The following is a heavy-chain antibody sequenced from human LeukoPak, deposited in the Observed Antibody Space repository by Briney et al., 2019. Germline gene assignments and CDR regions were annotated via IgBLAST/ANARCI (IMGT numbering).Heavy chain of an antibody. D-gene: IGHD5-18*01. CDR2: ITSSSSYI. CDR1: GFTFSSYS. Sequence: GGSLRLSCAASGFTFSSYSMNWVRQAPGKGLEWVSSITSSSSYIYYADSVKGRFTISRDNAKNSLYLQMNSLRAEDTAVYYCARGGDGYSDDYWGQGTLVTVSS. V-gene: IGHV3-21*01. CDR3: ARGGDGYSDDY. J-gene: IGHJ4*02.